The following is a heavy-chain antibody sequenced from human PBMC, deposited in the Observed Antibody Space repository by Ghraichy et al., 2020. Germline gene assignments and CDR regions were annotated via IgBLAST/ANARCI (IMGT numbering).Heavy chain of an antibody. D-gene: IGHD3-9*01. V-gene: IGHV1-3*01. Sequence: ASVKVSCKASGYTFSRYTIHWVRQAPGQRLEWMGWINAGNGNTKYSRKFQGRVTITRDTSASTAYMELSSLRSGDTAVFYCARSHHDILTGWVRNWFDPWGQGTLVTVS. CDR3: ARSHHDILTGWVRNWFDP. J-gene: IGHJ5*02. CDR1: GYTFSRYT. CDR2: INAGNGNT.